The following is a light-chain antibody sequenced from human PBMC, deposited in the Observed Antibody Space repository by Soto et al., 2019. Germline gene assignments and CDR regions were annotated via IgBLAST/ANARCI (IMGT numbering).Light chain of an antibody. CDR2: EGS. V-gene: IGLV2-23*01. J-gene: IGLJ1*01. Sequence: QSVLTQPASVSGSPGQSITISCTGTSSDVGSYNLVSWYQQHPGKAPKLMIYEGSKRPSGVPDRFSGSKSGNTASLTVSGLQAEDEADYYCSSYAGSKSVFGTGTKVTVL. CDR1: SSDVGSYNL. CDR3: SSYAGSKSV.